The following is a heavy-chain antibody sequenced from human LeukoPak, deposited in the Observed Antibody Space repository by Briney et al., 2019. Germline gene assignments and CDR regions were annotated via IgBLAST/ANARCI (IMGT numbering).Heavy chain of an antibody. D-gene: IGHD6-13*01. Sequence: GGSLRLSCAASGFTFSSYSMNWVRQAPGKGLEWVSSISSSSSYIYYADSVKGRFTISRDNAKNSLYLQMNSLRAEDTAVYYCARDTTAYSGSCPDYWGQGTLVTVSS. CDR1: GFTFSSYS. CDR2: ISSSSSYI. J-gene: IGHJ4*02. CDR3: ARDTTAYSGSCPDY. V-gene: IGHV3-21*01.